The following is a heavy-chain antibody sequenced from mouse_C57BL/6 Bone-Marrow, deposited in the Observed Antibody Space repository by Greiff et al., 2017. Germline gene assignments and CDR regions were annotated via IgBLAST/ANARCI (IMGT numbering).Heavy chain of an antibody. V-gene: IGHV1-50*01. D-gene: IGHD2-2*01. CDR3: APYGYDGYYAMDY. CDR2: IDPSDSYT. Sequence: QVQLQQPGAELVKPGASVKLSCKASGYTFTSYWMQWVKQRPGQGLEWIGEIDPSDSYTNYNQKFKGKATLTVDTSSSTAYMQLSSLTSEDSAVYDCAPYGYDGYYAMDYWGQGTSVTVSS. CDR1: GYTFTSYW. J-gene: IGHJ4*01.